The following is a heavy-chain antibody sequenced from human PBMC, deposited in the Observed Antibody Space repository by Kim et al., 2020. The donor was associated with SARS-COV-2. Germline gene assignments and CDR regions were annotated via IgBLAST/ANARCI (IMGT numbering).Heavy chain of an antibody. V-gene: IGHV3-23*01. D-gene: IGHD6-6*01. J-gene: IGHJ4*02. CDR2: ISGSGGST. Sequence: GGSLRLSCAASGFTFSSYDMSWVRQAPGKGLEWVSAISGSGGSTYYADSVKGRFTISRDNSKNTLYLQMNSLRAEDTAVYYCAKEKIAARPHPSAFDYWGQGTLVTVSS. CDR3: AKEKIAARPHPSAFDY. CDR1: GFTFSSYD.